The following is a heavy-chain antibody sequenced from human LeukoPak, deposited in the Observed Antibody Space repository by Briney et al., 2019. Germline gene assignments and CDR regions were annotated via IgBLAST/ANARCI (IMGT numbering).Heavy chain of an antibody. Sequence: PSETLSLTCAVYGGSFSGYYWSWIRQPAWKGLEWIGEINHSGSTNYNPSLKSRVTISVDTSKNQFSLKLSSVTAADTAVYYCARGYSNWDYWGQGTLVTVSS. D-gene: IGHD4-11*01. CDR2: INHSGST. V-gene: IGHV4-34*01. J-gene: IGHJ4*02. CDR1: GGSFSGYY. CDR3: ARGYSNWDY.